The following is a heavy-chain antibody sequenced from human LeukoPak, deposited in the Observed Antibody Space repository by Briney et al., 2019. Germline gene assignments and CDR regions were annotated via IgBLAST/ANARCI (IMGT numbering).Heavy chain of an antibody. V-gene: IGHV4-4*02. Sequence: SGTVSLTCGVSGGSITTTNWWTWVRQPPGKGLEWIGEVHLDGRTNYNPSLESRLTISVDLSENHISLRLTSVTAADTAVYYCAREGGFYRPLDYSGQGTLVTVSS. CDR2: VHLDGRT. D-gene: IGHD3-3*01. CDR1: GGSITTTNW. J-gene: IGHJ4*02. CDR3: AREGGFYRPLDY.